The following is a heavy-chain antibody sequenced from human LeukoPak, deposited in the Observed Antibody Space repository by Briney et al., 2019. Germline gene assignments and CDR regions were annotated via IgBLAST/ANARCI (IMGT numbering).Heavy chain of an antibody. CDR3: ASLWPYQLSAFDI. Sequence: SETLSLTCTVSGGSISSYYWSWIRQPPGKGLEWIGEINHSGSTNYNPSLKSRVTISVDTSKNQFSLKLSSVTAADTAVYYCASLWPYQLSAFDIWGQGTMVTVSS. CDR1: GGSISSYY. V-gene: IGHV4-34*01. CDR2: INHSGST. J-gene: IGHJ3*02. D-gene: IGHD2-2*01.